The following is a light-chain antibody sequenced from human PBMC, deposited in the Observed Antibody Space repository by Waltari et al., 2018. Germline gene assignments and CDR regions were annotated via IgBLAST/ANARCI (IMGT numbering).Light chain of an antibody. Sequence: QSVLTQPPSVSEAPRQRVTISCSGSSSNIGDNAVNWYQHLPGKAPKLLIYYDDLVPSGVSDRFSGSKSGTSASLTISGLQSEDEADYYCSAWDDSLNAWVFGGGTKLTVL. CDR2: YDD. V-gene: IGLV1-36*01. CDR3: SAWDDSLNAWV. CDR1: SSNIGDNA. J-gene: IGLJ3*02.